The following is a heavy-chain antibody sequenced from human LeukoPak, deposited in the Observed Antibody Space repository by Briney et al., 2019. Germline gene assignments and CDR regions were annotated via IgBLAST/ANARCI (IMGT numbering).Heavy chain of an antibody. CDR1: GFTFTKYW. V-gene: IGHV3-9*03. Sequence: PGGSLRLSCAASGFTFTKYWMTRVRQAPGKGLEWVSGISWNSGSIGYADSVKGRFTISRDNAKNSLYLQMNSLRAEDMALYYCAKGDGMTALDYWGQGTLVTVSS. CDR3: AKGDGMTALDY. CDR2: ISWNSGSI. J-gene: IGHJ4*02. D-gene: IGHD2-21*02.